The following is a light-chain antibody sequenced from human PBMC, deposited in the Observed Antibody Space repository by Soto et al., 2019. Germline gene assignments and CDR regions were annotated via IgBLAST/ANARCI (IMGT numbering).Light chain of an antibody. V-gene: IGKV3-15*01. CDR3: QQYNNWWT. CDR1: QSVSSS. CDR2: GAS. Sequence: EVVMTQSPATLSLSPGKRATLSCRASQSVSSSLAWYQQKPGQAPRLLIYGASTRAAGIPDRFSGSGSETEFPLTISRLQAEDFAIYYCQQYNNWWTFGQGTKVEIK. J-gene: IGKJ1*01.